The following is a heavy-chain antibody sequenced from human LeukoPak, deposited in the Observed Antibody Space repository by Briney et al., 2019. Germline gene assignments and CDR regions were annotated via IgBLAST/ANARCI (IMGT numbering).Heavy chain of an antibody. J-gene: IGHJ4*02. CDR2: IKSKPAGGTT. D-gene: IGHD3-10*01. Sequence: SGGSLRLSCTASGFTFSDAWMSWVRQAPGKGLEWVGRIKSKPAGGTTEYAAPVKGRFSISRDDSKNTLYLQMNSLKTEDAAIYYCNREYYGSGHWGRGTLVTVSS. CDR3: NREYYGSGH. V-gene: IGHV3-15*01. CDR1: GFTFSDAW.